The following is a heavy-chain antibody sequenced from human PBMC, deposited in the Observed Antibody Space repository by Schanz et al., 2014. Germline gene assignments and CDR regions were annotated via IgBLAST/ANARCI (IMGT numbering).Heavy chain of an antibody. CDR2: INSDGTTT. CDR3: ARDSGSSSWYPSDY. J-gene: IGHJ4*02. Sequence: VQLVESGGGVVQPGRSLRLSCAASGFTFSTYWMHWVRQAPGKGLVWVSHINSDGTTTTYADSVKGRFTISRDNAKNSLYLQMNSLRAEDTALYYCARDSGSSSWYPSDYWGQGTLVTGSS. V-gene: IGHV3-74*01. D-gene: IGHD6-13*01. CDR1: GFTFSTYW.